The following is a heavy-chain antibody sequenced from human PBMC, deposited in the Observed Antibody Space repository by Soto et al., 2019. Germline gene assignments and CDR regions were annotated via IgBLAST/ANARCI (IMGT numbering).Heavy chain of an antibody. CDR1: GFTFSSDA. CDR3: AKDRLLDQLPRDLAY. Sequence: EVQLLESGGGLVQPGGSLRLSCAASGFTFSSDAMSWVRQAPGKGLEWVSAISGSGGSTYYADSVKGRFTISRDNSKYTLYMQMNSLRAENTAVYYCAKDRLLDQLPRDLAYWGQGTLVTVSS. J-gene: IGHJ4*02. V-gene: IGHV3-23*01. D-gene: IGHD1-1*01. CDR2: ISGSGGST.